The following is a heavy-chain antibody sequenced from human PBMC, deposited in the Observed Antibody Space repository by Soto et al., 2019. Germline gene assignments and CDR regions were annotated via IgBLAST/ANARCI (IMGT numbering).Heavy chain of an antibody. CDR2: ISYDGSNK. CDR1: GFTLSSYA. V-gene: IGHV3-30-3*01. D-gene: IGHD2-2*02. Sequence: GGSLRLSCAASGFTLSSYAMHWVRQAPGKGLEWVAVISYDGSNKYYADSVKGRFTISRDNSKNTLYLQMNSLRAEDTAVYYCARGDLGIVVVPAAIDPDYYYYYGMDVWGQGTTVTVSS. CDR3: ARGDLGIVVVPAAIDPDYYYYYGMDV. J-gene: IGHJ6*02.